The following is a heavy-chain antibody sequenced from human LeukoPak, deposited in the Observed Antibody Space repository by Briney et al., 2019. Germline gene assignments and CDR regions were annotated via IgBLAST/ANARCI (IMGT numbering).Heavy chain of an antibody. CDR2: IIPIFGTA. CDR3: ATGGRYCSGGSCPHAPPDDAFDI. D-gene: IGHD2-15*01. CDR1: GGTFSSYA. V-gene: IGHV1-69*13. J-gene: IGHJ3*02. Sequence: SVKVSCKASGGTFSSYAISWVRQAPGQGLEWMGGIIPIFGTANYAQKFQGRVTITADESTSTAYMELSSLRSEDTAVYYCATGGRYCSGGSCPHAPPDDAFDIWGQGTMVTVSS.